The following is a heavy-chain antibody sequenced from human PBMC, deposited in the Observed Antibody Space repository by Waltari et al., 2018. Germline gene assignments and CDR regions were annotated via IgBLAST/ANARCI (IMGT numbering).Heavy chain of an antibody. J-gene: IGHJ6*03. Sequence: QVQLQESGPGLVKPSETLSLTCAVSGYSISSGYYWGWIRQPPGKGLEWIGNIYHSGSTHYNPYLKGRVTISVDTSKNQFSLKLSSVTAADTAVYYCARRAAITAAGPTYYMDVWGKGTTVTVSS. D-gene: IGHD6-13*01. V-gene: IGHV4-38-2*01. CDR2: IYHSGST. CDR3: ARRAAITAAGPTYYMDV. CDR1: GYSISSGYY.